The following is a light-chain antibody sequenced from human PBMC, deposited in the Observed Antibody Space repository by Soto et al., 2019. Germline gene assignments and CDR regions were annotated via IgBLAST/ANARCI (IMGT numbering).Light chain of an antibody. CDR2: DVT. J-gene: IGLJ2*01. V-gene: IGLV2-14*01. CDR1: SSDVGGSHF. CDR3: RSYTTSSTLVV. Sequence: QSVLTQPASVSGSPGQSITISCTGTSSDVGGSHFVSWYQQHPGKAPKLIIYDVTDRPSGVSDRFSGSISDNTASLTISGLQAEDEADYYCRSYTTSSTLVVFGGGTKLTVL.